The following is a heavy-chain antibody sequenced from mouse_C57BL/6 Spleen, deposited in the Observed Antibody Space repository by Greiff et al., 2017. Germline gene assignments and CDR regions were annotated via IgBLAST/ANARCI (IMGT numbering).Heavy chain of an antibody. CDR3: ARSIYYGNYEDAMDY. D-gene: IGHD2-1*01. CDR1: VYSFTDYN. V-gene: IGHV1-39*01. CDR2: INPNYGTT. J-gene: IGHJ4*01. Sequence: VRLQQSGPELVKPGASVKISCKASVYSFTDYNMTWVKQSNGKSLEWIGVINPNYGTTSYNQNFKGKATLTVDQSSSTAYMQLNSLTSEDSAVYYCARSIYYGNYEDAMDYWGQGTSVTVSS.